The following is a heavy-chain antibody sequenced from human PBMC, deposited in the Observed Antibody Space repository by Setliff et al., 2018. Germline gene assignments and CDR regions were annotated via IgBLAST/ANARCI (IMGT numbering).Heavy chain of an antibody. CDR2: ISAYNGNT. J-gene: IGHJ4*02. Sequence: ASVKVSCKASGYTFTSYGISWVRQAPGQGLEWMGWISAYNGNTNYAQKLQGRVTMTTDTSTSTAYMEPRSLRSDDTAVYYCARYITGTTPADYWGQGTLVTVSS. CDR1: GYTFTSYG. D-gene: IGHD1-7*01. CDR3: ARYITGTTPADY. V-gene: IGHV1-18*01.